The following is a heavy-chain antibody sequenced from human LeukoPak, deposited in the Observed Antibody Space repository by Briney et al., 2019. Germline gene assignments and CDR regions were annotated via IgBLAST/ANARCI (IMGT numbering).Heavy chain of an antibody. V-gene: IGHV3-21*01. D-gene: IGHD2-15*01. Sequence: GGSLRLSCAASGFTFSSYSMNWVRQAPGRGLEWVSSISSSSSYIYYADSVKGRFTISRDNAKNSLYLQMNSLRAEDTAVYYCAREGPRYCSGGSCYYFDYWGQGTLVTVSS. CDR2: ISSSSSYI. CDR1: GFTFSSYS. CDR3: AREGPRYCSGGSCYYFDY. J-gene: IGHJ4*02.